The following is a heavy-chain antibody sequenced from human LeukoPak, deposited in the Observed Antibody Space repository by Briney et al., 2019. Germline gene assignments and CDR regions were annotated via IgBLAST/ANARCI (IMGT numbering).Heavy chain of an antibody. V-gene: IGHV4-59*01. CDR1: GGSICSYY. CDR2: IYYSGST. Sequence: SETLCLTCTVSGGSICSYYWSWIRQPPGKGLEWIGYIYYSGSTNYNPSLKSRVTISVDTSKNQFSLKLSSVTAADTAVYYCAREVVTYYYDSSGSFDIWGQGTMVTVSS. D-gene: IGHD3-22*01. J-gene: IGHJ3*02. CDR3: AREVVTYYYDSSGSFDI.